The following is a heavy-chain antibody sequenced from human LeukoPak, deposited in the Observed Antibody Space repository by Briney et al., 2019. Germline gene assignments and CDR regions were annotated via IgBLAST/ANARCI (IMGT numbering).Heavy chain of an antibody. V-gene: IGHV4-4*02. CDR2: IYHSGGT. CDR3: ARLPFNSGYEYFDY. D-gene: IGHD5-12*01. Sequence: SGTLSLTCAVSGDSISSSNWWSWVRQPPGKGLEWIGEIYHSGGTNYNPSLKSRVTISMDKSKNQFSLKLSSVTAADTAVYSCARLPFNSGYEYFDYWGQGTLVTVSS. CDR1: GDSISSSNW. J-gene: IGHJ4*02.